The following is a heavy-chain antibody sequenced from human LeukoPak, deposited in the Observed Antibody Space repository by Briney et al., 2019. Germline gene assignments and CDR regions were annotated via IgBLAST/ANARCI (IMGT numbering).Heavy chain of an antibody. D-gene: IGHD4-17*01. CDR3: ARCYDYGDPSYYYYGMDV. J-gene: IGHJ6*02. Sequence: SVKVSCKASGGTFSSYAISWVLQAPGQGLEWMGGIIPIFGTANYAQKFQGRVTITADESTSTAYMELSSLRSEDTAVYYCARCYDYGDPSYYYYGMDVWGQGTTVTVSS. CDR2: IIPIFGTA. CDR1: GGTFSSYA. V-gene: IGHV1-69*01.